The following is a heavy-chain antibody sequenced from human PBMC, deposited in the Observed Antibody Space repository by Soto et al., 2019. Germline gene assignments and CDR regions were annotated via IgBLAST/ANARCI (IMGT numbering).Heavy chain of an antibody. CDR3: TREPGRDRGDV. V-gene: IGHV3-33*01. J-gene: IGHJ6*02. CDR1: GFTCGNYG. CDR2: IWYDGSKR. Sequence: VQLVESGGGVVQPGRSLRLSCAASGFTCGNYGMHWVRQAPGKGLEWVAVIWYDGSKRYYADSVQGRCNISRDNSKNTLYWQMNGRREEDTCLYRCTREPGRDRGDVWGQGTTVTVSS. D-gene: IGHD2-21*02.